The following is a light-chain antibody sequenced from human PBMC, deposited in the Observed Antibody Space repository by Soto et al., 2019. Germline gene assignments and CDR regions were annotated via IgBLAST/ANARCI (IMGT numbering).Light chain of an antibody. Sequence: QSVLTQPASVSGSPGQSLAISCTGTSSDVGSHDLVSWYQQQSGKVPKLIIYDVSSRPSGVSNRFSGSKSGNTAPLTISGLQAEDGADYYCSSFTSINTDAFGTGTKVTVL. CDR2: DVS. CDR3: SSFTSINTDA. CDR1: SSDVGSHDL. V-gene: IGLV2-14*02. J-gene: IGLJ1*01.